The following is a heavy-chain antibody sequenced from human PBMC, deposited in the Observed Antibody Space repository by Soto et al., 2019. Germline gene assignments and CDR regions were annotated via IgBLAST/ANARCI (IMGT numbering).Heavy chain of an antibody. D-gene: IGHD3-3*01. J-gene: IGHJ4*02. V-gene: IGHV3-15*07. Sequence: ESGGGLVKPGGSLRISCTASGLTFVYAWMDWVRQAPGKRLEWVGRIKSQAGGGTIENAAPVKGRFTISRDDSKNTVYLQMDRLKTEDTAVYYCSHVSSVAHPFSDFWGQGTLVTVSS. CDR1: GLTFVYAW. CDR3: SHVSSVAHPFSDF. CDR2: IKSQAGGGTI.